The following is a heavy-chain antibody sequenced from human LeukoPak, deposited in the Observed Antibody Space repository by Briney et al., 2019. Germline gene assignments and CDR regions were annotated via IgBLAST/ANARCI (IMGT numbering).Heavy chain of an antibody. J-gene: IGHJ4*02. Sequence: SVKVSCKASGYTFTGYYMHWVRQAPGQGLEWMGGIIPMFGTADYAQKFQGRVTITADESTSTAYMQLSSLRAEDTAVYYCARALIGYYFDYWGQGTLVTVSS. CDR3: ARALIGYYFDY. CDR1: GYTFTGYY. CDR2: IIPMFGTA. V-gene: IGHV1-69*13. D-gene: IGHD2-8*01.